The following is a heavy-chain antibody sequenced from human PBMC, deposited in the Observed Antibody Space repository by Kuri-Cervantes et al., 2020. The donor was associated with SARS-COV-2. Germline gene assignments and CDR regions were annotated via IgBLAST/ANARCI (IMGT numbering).Heavy chain of an antibody. V-gene: IGHV1-2*04. Sequence: ASVKVSCKASGYTFTSYYMHWVRQAPGQGLEWMGWINPNSGGTNYAQKFQGWVTMTRDTSISTAYMELSRLRSDDTAVYYCARSLSWFGELSQYTYGMDVWGQGTTVTVSS. CDR2: INPNSGGT. CDR1: GYTFTSYY. CDR3: ARSLSWFGELSQYTYGMDV. D-gene: IGHD3-10*01. J-gene: IGHJ6*02.